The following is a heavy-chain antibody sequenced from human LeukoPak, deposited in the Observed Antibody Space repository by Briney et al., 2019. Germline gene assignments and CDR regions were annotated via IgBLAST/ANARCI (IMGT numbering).Heavy chain of an antibody. J-gene: IGHJ4*02. V-gene: IGHV3-30-3*01. Sequence: GRSLTLSCAASGFTFSSYAMHWVRQAPGKGLEWVAVISYDGSNKYYADSVKGRFTISRDNSKNTLYLQMNSLRAEDTAVYYCARAIAAAGPYYFDYWGQGTLVTVSS. CDR2: ISYDGSNK. CDR3: ARAIAAAGPYYFDY. D-gene: IGHD6-13*01. CDR1: GFTFSSYA.